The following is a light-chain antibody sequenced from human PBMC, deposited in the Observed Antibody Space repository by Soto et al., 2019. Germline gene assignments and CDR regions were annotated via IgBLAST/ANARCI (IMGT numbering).Light chain of an antibody. CDR3: QQYGVAPFT. V-gene: IGKV3-20*01. J-gene: IGKJ2*01. Sequence: EIVMTQSPGTLSLSPGESATLSCRASQSVYINSLAWYQHKRGRAPRLLIYGASTRATAVPGRFTGSGSGTDVARTISSLEPQDAAVYYCQQYGVAPFTFGPGTNLDIK. CDR1: QSVYINS. CDR2: GAS.